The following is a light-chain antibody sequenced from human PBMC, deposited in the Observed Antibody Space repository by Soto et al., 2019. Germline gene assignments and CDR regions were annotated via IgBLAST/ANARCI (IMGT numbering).Light chain of an antibody. V-gene: IGLV2-8*01. CDR2: EVN. Sequence: QSVLTQPPSASGSPGQSVTIACTGTSSDVGGYNYVSWYQQHPGKAPKLLIYEVNKRPSGVPDRFSGYKSGNTASLTVSGLQAEDEADYYCSSYGGINNLVFCGGTKLTVL. CDR3: SSYGGINNLV. J-gene: IGLJ2*01. CDR1: SSDVGGYNY.